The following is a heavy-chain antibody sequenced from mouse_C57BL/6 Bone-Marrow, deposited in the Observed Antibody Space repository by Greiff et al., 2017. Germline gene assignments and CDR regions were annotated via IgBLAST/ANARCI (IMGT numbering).Heavy chain of an antibody. V-gene: IGHV2-2*01. Sequence: QVQLKESGPGLVQPSQSLSITCTVSGFSLTSYGVHWVRQSPGQGLEWLGVIWRGGSTDYNADFISRLSISKDNSKSQVFFKMNSLQAVDTSIYDCASIYDGYYVWFAYWGQGTLVTVSA. CDR2: IWRGGST. CDR3: ASIYDGYYVWFAY. D-gene: IGHD2-3*01. J-gene: IGHJ3*01. CDR1: GFSLTSYG.